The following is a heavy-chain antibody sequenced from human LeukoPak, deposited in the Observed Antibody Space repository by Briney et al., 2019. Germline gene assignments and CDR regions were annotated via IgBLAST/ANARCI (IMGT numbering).Heavy chain of an antibody. CDR2: IVVGSGDT. CDR3: AAASGKFAGSPIDL. CDR1: GFTFTSSA. D-gene: IGHD3-10*01. Sequence: SVKVSCKASGFTFTSSAMQWVRQARGQRLEWIGWIVVGSGDTNYAQKFQERVTITRDMSTSTAYMELSSLRSEDTAVYYCAAASGKFAGSPIDLWGRGTLVTVSS. J-gene: IGHJ2*01. V-gene: IGHV1-58*02.